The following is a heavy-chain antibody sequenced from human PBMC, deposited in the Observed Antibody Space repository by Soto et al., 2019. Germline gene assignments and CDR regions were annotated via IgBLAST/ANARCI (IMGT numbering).Heavy chain of an antibody. CDR3: ARGLSSGSYVWFDP. CDR2: ISAYNGNT. D-gene: IGHD3-10*01. CDR1: GYTLTSEG. V-gene: IGHV1-18*01. Sequence: ASMWGSRRDSGYTLTSEGSRWVRQALGQGLEWMGWISAYNGNTNYAQKLQGRVTMTTDTSTSTAYMELRSLRSDDTAVYYCARGLSSGSYVWFDPWGQGTLVTVSS. J-gene: IGHJ5*02.